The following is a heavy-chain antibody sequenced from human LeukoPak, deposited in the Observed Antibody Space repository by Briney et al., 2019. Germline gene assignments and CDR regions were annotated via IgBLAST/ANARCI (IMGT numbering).Heavy chain of an antibody. CDR3: ATKGGLTPNTLAM. J-gene: IGHJ3*01. D-gene: IGHD2-15*01. CDR2: MDPNSGDT. V-gene: IGHV1-2*02. CDR1: GYNFTVYY. Sequence: ASVKVSCKGSGYNFTVYYMHWVRQAPGQGLEWMGWMDPNSGDTIYAPKFQGRVSMTRDTSITTAYMELSSLTFDDSAMSYCATKGGLTPNTLAMWGHGTMVTVSS.